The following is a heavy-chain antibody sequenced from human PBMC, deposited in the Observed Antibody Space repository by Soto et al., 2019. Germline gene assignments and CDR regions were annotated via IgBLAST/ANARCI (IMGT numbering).Heavy chain of an antibody. CDR1: GGSISSYY. D-gene: IGHD4-17*01. CDR3: ARDLRLKVTTLDYWYFDL. Sequence: QVQLQESGPGLVKPSETLSLTCTVSGGSISSYYWSWIRQPPGKGLEWIGYIYYSGSTNYNPSLKSRVTISVDTSKNQFSLKLSSVTAADTAVYYCARDLRLKVTTLDYWYFDLWGRGTLVTVSS. J-gene: IGHJ2*01. V-gene: IGHV4-59*01. CDR2: IYYSGST.